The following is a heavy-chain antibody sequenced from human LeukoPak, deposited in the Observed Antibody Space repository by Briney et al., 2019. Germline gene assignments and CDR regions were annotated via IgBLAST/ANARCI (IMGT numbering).Heavy chain of an antibody. V-gene: IGHV4-34*01. D-gene: IGHD4-11*01. J-gene: IGHJ3*02. CDR3: ARGSKTVTLHI. CDR2: INHSGST. CDR1: GGSFSGYY. Sequence: SETLSLTCAVYGGSFSGYYWSWIRRPPGKGLEWIGEINHSGSTNYNPSLKSRVTISVDTSKNQFSLKLSSVTAADTAVYYCARGSKTVTLHIWGQGTMVTVSS.